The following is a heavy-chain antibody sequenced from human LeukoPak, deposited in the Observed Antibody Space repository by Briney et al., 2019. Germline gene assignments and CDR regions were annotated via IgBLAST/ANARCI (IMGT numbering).Heavy chain of an antibody. Sequence: SVKVSCKASGGTFSSYAISWVRQAPGQGLEWMGRIIPILGIANYAQKFQGRVTITADKSTSTAYMELSSLRSEDTAVYYCAREINDSSGYYPIAFDYWGQGTLVTVSS. CDR3: AREINDSSGYYPIAFDY. J-gene: IGHJ4*02. CDR2: IIPILGIA. CDR1: GGTFSSYA. D-gene: IGHD3-22*01. V-gene: IGHV1-69*04.